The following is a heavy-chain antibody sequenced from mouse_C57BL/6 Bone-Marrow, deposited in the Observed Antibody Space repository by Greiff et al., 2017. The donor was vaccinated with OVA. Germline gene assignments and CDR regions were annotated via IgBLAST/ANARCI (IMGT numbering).Heavy chain of an antibody. CDR2: INPSSGYT. Sequence: VQLQQSGAELAKPGASVKLSCKASGYTFTSYWMHWVKQRPGQGLEWIGYINPSSGYTKYNQKFKDKATLTADKSYSTAYMQLSSLTYEDSAVYYCARRDYGFAYWGQGTLVTVSA. CDR3: ARRDYGFAY. J-gene: IGHJ3*01. CDR1: GYTFTSYW. V-gene: IGHV1-7*01. D-gene: IGHD2-4*01.